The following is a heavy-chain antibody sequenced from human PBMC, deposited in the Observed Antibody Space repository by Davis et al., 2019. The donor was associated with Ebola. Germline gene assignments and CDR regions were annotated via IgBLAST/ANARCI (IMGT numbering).Heavy chain of an antibody. J-gene: IGHJ4*02. CDR3: AKACSPLTGFCFDY. CDR1: GFTFDAYA. V-gene: IGHV3-9*01. D-gene: IGHD2-15*01. CDR2: ISWNSGSI. Sequence: GGSLRLTCAASGFTFDAYAMHWVRQAPGKGLEWVSGISWNSGSIGYADSVKGRFTISRDNAKNSLYLQMNSLRAEDTALYYCAKACSPLTGFCFDYWGQGTLVTVSS.